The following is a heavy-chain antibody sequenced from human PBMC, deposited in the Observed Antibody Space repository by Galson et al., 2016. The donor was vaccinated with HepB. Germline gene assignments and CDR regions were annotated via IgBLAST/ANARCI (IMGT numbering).Heavy chain of an antibody. V-gene: IGHV4-61*08. J-gene: IGHJ6*02. Sequence: SETLSLTCTVSSGSVSSGGYYWSWIRQPPGKGLEWIGYISYSGSTNYNPSLKSRVTISLDTSKNQFSLKLNSVIAADTAVYYCARDRMRKLPKDYYYGMDVWGQGTTVTVSS. CDR1: SGSVSSGGYY. CDR3: ARDRMRKLPKDYYYGMDV. CDR2: ISYSGST. D-gene: IGHD1-7*01.